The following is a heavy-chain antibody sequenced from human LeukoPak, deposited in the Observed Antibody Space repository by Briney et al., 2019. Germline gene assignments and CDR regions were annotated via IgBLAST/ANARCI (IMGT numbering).Heavy chain of an antibody. V-gene: IGHV4-30-2*01. Sequence: SETLSLTCTVSGASISSGGYYWSWIRQPPGKGLEWIGYIYHSGSTYYNPSLKSRVTISVDRSKNQFSLKLSSVTAADTAVYYCATCRIPALYYWYFDLWGRGTLVTVSS. CDR2: IYHSGST. D-gene: IGHD2-2*01. CDR3: ATCRIPALYYWYFDL. J-gene: IGHJ2*01. CDR1: GASISSGGYY.